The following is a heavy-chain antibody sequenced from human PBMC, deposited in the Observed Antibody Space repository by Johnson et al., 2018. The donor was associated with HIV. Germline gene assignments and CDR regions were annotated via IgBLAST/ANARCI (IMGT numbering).Heavy chain of an antibody. V-gene: IGHV3-73*02. D-gene: IGHD1-26*01. Sequence: VQLVESGGGLVQPGGSLELSCAASGFTFSGSAMHWVRQASGKGLEWVGRIRGRANTYATAYAASLKGSFTISRDNSKNTLYLQMNSLRAEDTAVYYCAREGAWEVRPGAFDIWGQGTMVTVSS. CDR2: IRGRANTYAT. CDR3: AREGAWEVRPGAFDI. CDR1: GFTFSGSA. J-gene: IGHJ3*02.